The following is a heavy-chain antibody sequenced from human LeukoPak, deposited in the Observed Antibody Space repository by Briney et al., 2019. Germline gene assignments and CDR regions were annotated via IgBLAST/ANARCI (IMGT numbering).Heavy chain of an antibody. Sequence: SVKVSCKASGGTFSSYAISWVRQAPGQGLEWMGGIIPIFGTANYAEKFQGRVTITTDESTSTAYMELSSLRSEDTAVYYCARAIDFWSGRISPVYYYYYMDVWGKGTTVTVSS. CDR2: IIPIFGTA. V-gene: IGHV1-69*05. D-gene: IGHD3-3*01. J-gene: IGHJ6*03. CDR1: GGTFSSYA. CDR3: ARAIDFWSGRISPVYYYYYMDV.